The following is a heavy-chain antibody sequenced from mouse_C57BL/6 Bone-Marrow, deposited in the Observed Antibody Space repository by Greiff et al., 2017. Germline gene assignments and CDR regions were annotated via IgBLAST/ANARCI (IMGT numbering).Heavy chain of an antibody. CDR1: GYTFTDYY. CDR3: ARDVDY. J-gene: IGHJ2*01. CDR2: IYPGSGNT. V-gene: IGHV1-76*01. Sequence: VKLVESGAELVRPGASVKLSCKASGYTFTDYYINWVKQRPGQGLEWIARIYPGSGNTYYNEKFKGKATLTAEKSSSTAYMQLSSLTSEDSAVYFCARDVDYWGQGTTLTVSS.